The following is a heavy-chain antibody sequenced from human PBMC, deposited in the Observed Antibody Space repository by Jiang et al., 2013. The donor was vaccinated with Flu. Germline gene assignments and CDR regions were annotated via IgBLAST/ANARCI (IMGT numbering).Heavy chain of an antibody. D-gene: IGHD2-2*01. CDR2: IRSKLYHGTT. V-gene: IGHV3-49*03. J-gene: IGHJ4*02. Sequence: QLVESGGGLVQPGGSLRLSCTASGFTFGDYGMSWFRQAPGKGLEWVGFIRSKLYHGTTDYAASVKGRFTISRDDSKSIAYLQMSSLRTEDTAVYYCTRDLVRDIIMIPATYFDSWGQGTLVTVSS. CDR1: GFTFGDYG. CDR3: TRDLVRDIIMIPATYFDS.